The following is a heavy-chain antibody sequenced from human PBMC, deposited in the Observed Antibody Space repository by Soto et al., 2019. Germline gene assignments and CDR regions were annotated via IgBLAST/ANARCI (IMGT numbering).Heavy chain of an antibody. J-gene: IGHJ4*02. CDR3: AKDRDSSALEY. CDR1: VFTFSTYA. Sequence: WGALLVAWVSSVFTFSTYAMHWVRQAPGKGLDWVALIWYDGTNKYYAASVSGRFTISIDNSKNALYLQMNSLRAEDTAVYYCAKDRDSSALEYWGQGTLVTVSS. CDR2: IWYDGTNK. V-gene: IGHV3-33*06. D-gene: IGHD3-22*01.